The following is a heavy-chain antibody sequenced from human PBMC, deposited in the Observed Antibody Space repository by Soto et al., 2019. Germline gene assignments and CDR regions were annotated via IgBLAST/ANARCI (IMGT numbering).Heavy chain of an antibody. CDR2: IRATGGQT. D-gene: IGHD2-21*01. Sequence: EVHLLESGGGVVQPGGSLRLSCAASGFTFRNFVMSWVRQAPGKGLEWVSAIRATGGQTFYADSVKGRFTISRDNSKNMLYLQTDSLRDEHTALYFCAQDRGWGVVSPSHVSWGQGTLVTVSS. J-gene: IGHJ5*02. CDR1: GFTFRNFV. V-gene: IGHV3-23*01. CDR3: AQDRGWGVVSPSHVS.